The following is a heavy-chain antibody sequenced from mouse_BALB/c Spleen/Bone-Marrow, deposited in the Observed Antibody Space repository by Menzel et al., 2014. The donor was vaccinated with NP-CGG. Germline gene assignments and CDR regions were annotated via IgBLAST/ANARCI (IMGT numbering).Heavy chain of an antibody. D-gene: IGHD4-1*01. CDR3: ARERNWDSFAY. Sequence: QVQLKQSGAELARPGASVKMSCKASGYTFTSYTMHWVKRRPGQGLEWIGYINPSSGYTNYNQKFKDKATLTAGKSSSTAYMQLSSLTSEDSAVYYCARERNWDSFAYWGQGTLVTVSA. CDR2: INPSSGYT. J-gene: IGHJ3*01. V-gene: IGHV1-4*01. CDR1: GYTFTSYT.